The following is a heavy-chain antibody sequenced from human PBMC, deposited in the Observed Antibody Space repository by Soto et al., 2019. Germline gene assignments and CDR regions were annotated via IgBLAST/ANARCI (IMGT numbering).Heavy chain of an antibody. CDR1: GFTFSSYA. CDR2: ISYDASNK. CDR3: ARDPSAARPQYYFNY. J-gene: IGHJ4*02. D-gene: IGHD6-6*01. Sequence: PGGSLRLSCAASGFTFSSYAMHWVRQTPGKGLEWLTVISYDASNKYYADSVKGRFTISRDNCKNTLFLQMNSLRGEDTAVYYCARDPSAARPQYYFNYWGQGTLVTVSS. V-gene: IGHV3-30-3*01.